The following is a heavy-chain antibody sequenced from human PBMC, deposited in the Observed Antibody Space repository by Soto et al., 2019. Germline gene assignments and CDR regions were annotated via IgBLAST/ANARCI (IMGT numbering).Heavy chain of an antibody. D-gene: IGHD1-26*01. J-gene: IGHJ6*04. V-gene: IGHV3-7*01. CDR3: ARARESYRSCRV. Sequence: GGSLRLSCAASGFTFSSYWMSWVRQAPGKGLEWVANIKQDGSEKYYVDSVEGRFTISRDNAKNSLYLQMNSLRAEDTAVYYCARARESYRSCRVWGKGTTVTVAS. CDR1: GFTFSSYW. CDR2: IKQDGSEK.